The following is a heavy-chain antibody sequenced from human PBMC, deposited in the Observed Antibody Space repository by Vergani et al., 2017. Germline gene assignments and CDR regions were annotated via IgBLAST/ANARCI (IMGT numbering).Heavy chain of an antibody. D-gene: IGHD4/OR15-4a*01. CDR3: AKERVLCYYYYGMDV. V-gene: IGHV3-43*02. CDR1: GFTFDDYA. CDR2: ISGDGGST. J-gene: IGHJ6*02. Sequence: EVQLVESGGGVVQPGGSLRLSCAASGFTFDDYAMHWVRQAPGKGLEWVSLISGDGGSTYYADSVKGRFTTSRDNSKNSLYLQMNSLRTEDTALYYGAKERVLCYYYYGMDVWGQGTTVTVSS.